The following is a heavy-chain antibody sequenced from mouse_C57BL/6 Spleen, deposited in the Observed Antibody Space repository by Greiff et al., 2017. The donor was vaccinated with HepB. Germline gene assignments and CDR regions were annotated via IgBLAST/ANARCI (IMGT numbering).Heavy chain of an antibody. CDR3: ARAGAYYSNHYAMDY. D-gene: IGHD2-5*01. Sequence: EVKLMESEGGLVQPGSSMKLSCTASGFTFSDYYMAWVRQVPEKGLEWVANINYDGSSTYYLDSLKSRFIISRDNAKNILYLQMSSLKSEDTATYYCARAGAYYSNHYAMDYWGQGTSVTVSS. CDR2: INYDGSST. V-gene: IGHV5-16*01. CDR1: GFTFSDYY. J-gene: IGHJ4*01.